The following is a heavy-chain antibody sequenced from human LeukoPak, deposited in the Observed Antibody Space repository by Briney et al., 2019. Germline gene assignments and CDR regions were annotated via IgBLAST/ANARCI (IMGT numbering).Heavy chain of an antibody. D-gene: IGHD3-22*01. CDR1: GYTLTGLS. Sequence: ASVKVSCKVSGYTLTGLSMHWVRQAPGKGLEWMGGFDPEDGETIYAQKFQGRVTMTEDTSTDTAYMELSSLRSEDTAVYYCASRPTYYYDSSGRPPFDPWGQGTLVTVSS. CDR2: FDPEDGET. V-gene: IGHV1-24*01. J-gene: IGHJ5*02. CDR3: ASRPTYYYDSSGRPPFDP.